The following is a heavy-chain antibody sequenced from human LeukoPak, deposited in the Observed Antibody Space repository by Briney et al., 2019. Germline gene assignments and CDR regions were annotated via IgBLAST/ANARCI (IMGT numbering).Heavy chain of an antibody. V-gene: IGHV3-23*01. CDR2: ISGSGGST. CDR3: ANPYYDFWSGENWFDP. CDR1: GFTFSSYA. D-gene: IGHD3-3*01. J-gene: IGHJ5*02. Sequence: PGGSLRLSCAASGFTFSSYAMSWVRQAPGKGLEWVSAISGSGGSTYYAYSVKGRFTISRDNSKNTLYLQMNSLRAEDTAVYYCANPYYDFWSGENWFDPWGQGTLVTVSS.